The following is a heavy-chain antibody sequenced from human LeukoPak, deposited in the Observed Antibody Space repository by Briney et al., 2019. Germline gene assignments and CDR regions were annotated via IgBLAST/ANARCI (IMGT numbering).Heavy chain of an antibody. V-gene: IGHV3-30-3*01. CDR3: ARGGQYYDILTGFDY. D-gene: IGHD3-9*01. CDR2: ISYDGSNK. J-gene: IGHJ4*02. CDR1: GFTFSSYA. Sequence: GGSLRLSCAASGFTFSSYAMHWVRQAPGKGLEWVAVISYDGSNKYYADSVKGRFTISRDNSKNTLYLQMNSLRAEDTAVYYCARGGQYYDILTGFDYWGQGTLVTVSS.